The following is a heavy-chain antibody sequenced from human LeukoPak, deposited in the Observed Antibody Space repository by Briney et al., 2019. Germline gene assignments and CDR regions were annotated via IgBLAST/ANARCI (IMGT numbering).Heavy chain of an antibody. CDR3: ARGRDEYSSSLDD. V-gene: IGHV4-59*08. CDR1: GGSISSYY. Sequence: PSETLSLTCIVSGGSISSYYWSWIRQPPGKGLEWIGYIYYSGNTNYNPSLKSRVTISVDTSKNQFSLKLSSVTAADTAVYYCARGRDEYSSSLDDWGQGTLVTVSS. CDR2: IYYSGNT. D-gene: IGHD6-6*01. J-gene: IGHJ4*02.